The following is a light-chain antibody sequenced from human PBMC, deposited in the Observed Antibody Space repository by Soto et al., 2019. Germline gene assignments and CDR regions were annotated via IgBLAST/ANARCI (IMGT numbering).Light chain of an antibody. J-gene: IGKJ1*01. CDR3: QQYYTTPWT. Sequence: DIVMTQSPLSLPVTLGQPASISCTSSQSLVFTDGNTYLAWYQQKPGQPPKALIYWASTRESGVPDRFSGSGSGTDFTLTISSLQAEDVAVYYCQQYYTTPWTFGQGTKVDIK. CDR1: QSLVFTDGNTY. CDR2: WAS. V-gene: IGKV4-1*01.